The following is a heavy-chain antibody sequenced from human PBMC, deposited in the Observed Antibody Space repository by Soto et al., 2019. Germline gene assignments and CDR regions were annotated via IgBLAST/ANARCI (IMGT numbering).Heavy chain of an antibody. Sequence: QVRLVQSGAEVKEPGDSVRVSCEASGYTFTAYHIHWVRQAPGQGLEWMGWINPKFGDTGYAQDFQGRVSMTSDMPIRTVYMELSRLTSVDTAIYYCARNMDYYYGRGSGNGHGVWGQGTTVTVFS. V-gene: IGHV1-2*02. CDR1: GYTFTAYH. CDR2: INPKFGDT. J-gene: IGHJ6*02. CDR3: ARNMDYYYGRGSGNGHGV. D-gene: IGHD3-10*02.